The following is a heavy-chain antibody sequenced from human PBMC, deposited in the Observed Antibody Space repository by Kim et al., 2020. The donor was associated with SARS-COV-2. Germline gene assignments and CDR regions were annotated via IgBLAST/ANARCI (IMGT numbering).Heavy chain of an antibody. V-gene: IGHV3-23*01. Sequence: GGSLRLSCAASGFTFSRYAMSWVRQAPGKGLEWVSAISGSGGSTYYAGSVKGRFTISRDNSKNTMYLQMHSLRAEDTAVYYCAKDSGNYYGDQLDYWGQGTLVTVSS. CDR2: ISGSGGST. CDR3: AKDSGNYYGDQLDY. D-gene: IGHD4-17*01. J-gene: IGHJ4*02. CDR1: GFTFSRYA.